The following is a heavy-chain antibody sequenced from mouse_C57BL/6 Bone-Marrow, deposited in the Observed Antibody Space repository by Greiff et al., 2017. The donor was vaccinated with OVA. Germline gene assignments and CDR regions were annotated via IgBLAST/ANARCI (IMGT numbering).Heavy chain of an antibody. CDR1: GFTFSSYA. J-gene: IGHJ4*01. D-gene: IGHD2-3*01. V-gene: IGHV5-4*01. CDR3: ARDRYDGYFYAMDY. Sequence: EVKVVESGGGLVKPGGSLKLSCAASGFTFSSYAMSWVRQTPEKRLEWVATISDGGSYTYYPDNVKGRFTISRDNAKNNLYLQMSHLKSEDTAMYYCARDRYDGYFYAMDYWGQGTSVTVSS. CDR2: ISDGGSYT.